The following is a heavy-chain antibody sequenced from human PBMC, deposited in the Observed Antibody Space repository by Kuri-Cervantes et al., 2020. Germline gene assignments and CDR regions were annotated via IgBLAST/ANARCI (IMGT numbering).Heavy chain of an antibody. J-gene: IGHJ4*02. CDR3: ARVRGSYSSDY. D-gene: IGHD1-26*01. Sequence: GGSLRLSCAASGFTFRDYYMGWIRQAPGKGLEWVSYISKSGDSIYYVDSVKGRFTISRDNAKNSLYLQMNSLRAGDTAVYYCARVRGSYSSDYWGQGILVTVSS. V-gene: IGHV3-11*01. CDR2: ISKSGDSI. CDR1: GFTFRDYY.